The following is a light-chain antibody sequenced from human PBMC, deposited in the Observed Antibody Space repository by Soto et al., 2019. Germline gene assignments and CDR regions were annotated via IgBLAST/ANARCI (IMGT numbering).Light chain of an antibody. CDR2: DIS. J-gene: IGKJ2*01. CDR1: QIVSRH. Sequence: EIVLTQSPATVSLSPGERATLTCRASQIVSRHLAWYQQKPGQPPSLLIYDISNRDTDIPARFSGSGSGTDFTLTISSLEPEDSAVYYCQQRSYWPRNTFGQGTKLEIK. V-gene: IGKV3-11*01. CDR3: QQRSYWPRNT.